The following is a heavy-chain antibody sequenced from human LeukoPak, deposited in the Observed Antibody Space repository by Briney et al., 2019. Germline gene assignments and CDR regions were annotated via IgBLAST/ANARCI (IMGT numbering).Heavy chain of an antibody. CDR3: ARGLIAAAA. CDR1: GGSFSGYY. Sequence: SETLSLTCAVYGGSFSGYYWSWIRQPPGKGLEWIGEISHSGSTNYIPSLKSRVTISVDTSKNQFSLKLSSVTAADTAVYYCARGLIAAAAWGQGTLVTVSS. V-gene: IGHV4-34*01. CDR2: ISHSGST. D-gene: IGHD6-13*01. J-gene: IGHJ4*02.